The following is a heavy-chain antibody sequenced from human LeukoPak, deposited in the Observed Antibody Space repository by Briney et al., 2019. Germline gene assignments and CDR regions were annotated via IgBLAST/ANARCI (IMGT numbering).Heavy chain of an antibody. Sequence: PSETPFLNCTVSGDSISSYDWSWTRQPPGKGLEWIGYIYYSGSTNYNPSLKSRVTISVDTSKNQFSLKLSSVTAADTAVYYCERKGGFSVDYWGPQTLFIVSS. CDR1: GDSISSYD. V-gene: IGHV4-59*08. J-gene: IGHJ4*02. D-gene: IGHD3-16*01. CDR3: ERKGGFSVDY. CDR2: IYYSGST.